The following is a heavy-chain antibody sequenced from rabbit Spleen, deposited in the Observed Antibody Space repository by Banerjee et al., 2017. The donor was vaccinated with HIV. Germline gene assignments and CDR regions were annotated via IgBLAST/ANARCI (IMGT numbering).Heavy chain of an antibody. CDR1: GFSFSTSYD. V-gene: IGHV1S40*01. Sequence: QSLEESGGDLVKPGASLTLTCTASGFSFSTSYDMCWVRQAPGKGLEWIGFIYTGNGKNYYASWAKGRFTISKTSSTTVTLQMTSLTAADTATYFCTRDAGSYAYIDGYFDLWGPGTLVTVS. CDR2: IYTGNGKN. J-gene: IGHJ4*01. CDR3: TRDAGSYAYIDGYFDL. D-gene: IGHD4-2*01.